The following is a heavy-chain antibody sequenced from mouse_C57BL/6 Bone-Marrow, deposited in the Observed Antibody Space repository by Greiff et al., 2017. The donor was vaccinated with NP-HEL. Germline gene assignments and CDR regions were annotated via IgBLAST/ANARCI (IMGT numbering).Heavy chain of an antibody. D-gene: IGHD1-1*01. CDR1: GYTFTSYW. CDR2: IHPNSGST. J-gene: IGHJ4*01. CDR3: ARTGLYYGSSYAPYAMDY. Sequence: QVQLQQPGAELVKPGASVKLSCKASGYTFTSYWMHWVKQRPGQGLEWIGMIHPNSGSTNYNEKFKSKATLTVDKSSSTAYMQLSSLTSEDTAVYYGARTGLYYGSSYAPYAMDYWGQGTSVTVSS. V-gene: IGHV1-64*01.